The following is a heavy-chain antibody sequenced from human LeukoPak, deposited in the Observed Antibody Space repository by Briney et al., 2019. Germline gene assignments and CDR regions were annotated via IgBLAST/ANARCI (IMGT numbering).Heavy chain of an antibody. V-gene: IGHV4-61*01. J-gene: IGHJ4*02. D-gene: IGHD1-1*01. Sequence: SETLSLTCTVSGGSVSSGSYFWSWIRQPPGKGLECIGYIHYSGRTNYNPSLKSRLTISIDTSKNRFSLRLNSVTAADTAVYYCARVDDFSPPYYFDYWGQGTLVTVSS. CDR2: IHYSGRT. CDR3: ARVDDFSPPYYFDY. CDR1: GGSVSSGSYF.